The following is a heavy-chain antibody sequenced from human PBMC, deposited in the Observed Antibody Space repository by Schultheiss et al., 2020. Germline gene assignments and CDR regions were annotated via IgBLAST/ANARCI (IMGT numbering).Heavy chain of an antibody. CDR1: GFTFSSYW. CDR2: IKQDGSEK. J-gene: IGHJ6*02. D-gene: IGHD2-2*01. Sequence: GGSLRLSCAASGFTFSSYWMSWVRQAPGKGLEWVANIKQDGSEKYYVDSVKGRFTISRDNAKNSLYLQMNSLRAEDTALYYCARDPEDIVVVPAAMPPYYYYGMDVWGQGTTVTVSS. V-gene: IGHV3-7*03. CDR3: ARDPEDIVVVPAAMPPYYYYGMDV.